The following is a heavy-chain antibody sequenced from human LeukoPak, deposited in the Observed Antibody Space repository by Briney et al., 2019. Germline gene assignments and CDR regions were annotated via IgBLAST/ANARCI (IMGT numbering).Heavy chain of an antibody. Sequence: SETLSLTCSVSGGSISSSTFYWGWIRQPPGKGLEWIGEINHSGSTNYNPSLKSRVTISVDTSKNQFSLKLSSVTAADTAVYYCARGYYYDSRDNDAFDIWGQGTMVTVSS. CDR2: INHSGST. CDR1: GGSISSSTFY. V-gene: IGHV4-39*07. J-gene: IGHJ3*02. D-gene: IGHD3-22*01. CDR3: ARGYYYDSRDNDAFDI.